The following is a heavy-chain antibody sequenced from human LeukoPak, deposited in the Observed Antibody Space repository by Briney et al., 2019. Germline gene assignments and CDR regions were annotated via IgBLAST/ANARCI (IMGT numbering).Heavy chain of an antibody. CDR2: IYYSGST. Sequence: SETLSLTCTVSGGSISSYYWSWIRQPPGKGLEWIGYIYYSGSTNYNPSLKSRVTLSVDTSKNQFSLKLSSVTAADTAVYYCAGATYYYDSSGYYVRYYYYGMDVWGQGTTVTVSS. V-gene: IGHV4-59*01. CDR1: GGSISSYY. D-gene: IGHD3-22*01. CDR3: AGATYYYDSSGYYVRYYYYGMDV. J-gene: IGHJ6*02.